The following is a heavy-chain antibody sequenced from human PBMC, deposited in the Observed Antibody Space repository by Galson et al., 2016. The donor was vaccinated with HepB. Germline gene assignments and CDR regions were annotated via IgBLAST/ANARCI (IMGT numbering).Heavy chain of an antibody. CDR2: INHSGST. J-gene: IGHJ5*02. CDR3: ARAPTPIRTRFDP. D-gene: IGHD2-2*01. Sequence: SETLSLTCAVYGGSFSDYYWSWIRQPPGKGLEWIGEINHSGSTNYNPSLKSRVAISVDTSKNQFSLNLSSVTAADTAVYYWARAPTPIRTRFDPWGQGTLVTVSS. V-gene: IGHV4-34*01. CDR1: GGSFSDYY.